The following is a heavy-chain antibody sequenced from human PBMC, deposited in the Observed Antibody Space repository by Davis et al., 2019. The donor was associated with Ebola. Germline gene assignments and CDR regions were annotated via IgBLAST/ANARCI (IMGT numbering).Heavy chain of an antibody. D-gene: IGHD5-12*01. Sequence: HPQTLSLTRAISGDSVSGNNGAWNLTRQSPSRGLEWLGRTYYYRSKWYIDYAESVRGRLIINPDKSKNQLSLQVNSVNPEDTAVYYCTRGLLRSKFDYWGRGTLVTVSS. CDR2: TYYYRSKWYI. CDR3: TRGLLRSKFDY. J-gene: IGHJ4*02. V-gene: IGHV6-1*01. CDR1: GDSVSGNNGA.